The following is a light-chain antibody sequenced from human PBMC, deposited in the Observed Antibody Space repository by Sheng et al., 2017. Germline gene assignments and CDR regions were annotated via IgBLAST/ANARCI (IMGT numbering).Light chain of an antibody. CDR2: WAS. Sequence: DIVMTQSPDSLTVSLGERATINCKSSRSLLLSSNAKNYLAWYQHKPGQPPKLLLKWASTRDSGVPDRFSGSGSGTDFNLSISSLQAEDVAVYYCHQYYSSPPYTFGRGTKVEIK. CDR3: HQYYSSPPYT. J-gene: IGKJ2*01. CDR1: RSLLLSSNAKNY. V-gene: IGKV4-1*01.